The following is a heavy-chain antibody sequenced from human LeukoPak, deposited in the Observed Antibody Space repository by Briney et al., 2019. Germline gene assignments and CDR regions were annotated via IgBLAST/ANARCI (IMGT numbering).Heavy chain of an antibody. CDR3: ASPDCSSTSCYSSYYIDY. J-gene: IGHJ4*02. CDR1: GGTFSSYA. V-gene: IGHV1-69*05. Sequence: ASVKVSCKASGGTFSSYAISWVRQAPGQGLEWMGGIIPIFGTANYAQKFQGRVTITTDESTSTAYMELSSLRSEDTAVYYCASPDCSSTSCYSSYYIDYWGQGTLVTVSS. CDR2: IIPIFGTA. D-gene: IGHD2-2*02.